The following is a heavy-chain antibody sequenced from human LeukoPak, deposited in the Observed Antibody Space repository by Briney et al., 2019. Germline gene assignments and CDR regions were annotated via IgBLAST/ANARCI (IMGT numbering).Heavy chain of an antibody. J-gene: IGHJ5*01. CDR3: VRDAQLLYGNWFSP. D-gene: IGHD2-2*02. V-gene: IGHV3-30-3*01. CDR1: GFTLSSYA. CDR2: ISYDGGTK. Sequence: GGSLRLSCVASGFTLSSYAMHWVRQAPGKGLEWVAAISYDGGTKYSADSVRGRFIISRDNSQSTLYLQMNSLRADDTAIYYCVRDAQLLYGNWFSPWGQGTLVNVSS.